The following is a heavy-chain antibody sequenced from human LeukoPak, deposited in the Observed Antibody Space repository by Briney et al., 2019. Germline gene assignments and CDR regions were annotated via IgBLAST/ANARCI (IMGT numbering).Heavy chain of an antibody. CDR1: GFTFSSYS. D-gene: IGHD5-18*01. CDR3: ARGGTWIQLCDY. V-gene: IGHV3-21*01. CDR2: ISSSSSYI. Sequence: TGGSLRLSCAASGFTFSSYSMNWVRQAPGKGLEWVSSISSSSSYIYYADSVKGRFTISRDNAKNSLYLQMNSLRAEDTAVYYCARGGTWIQLCDYWGQGTLVTVSS. J-gene: IGHJ4*02.